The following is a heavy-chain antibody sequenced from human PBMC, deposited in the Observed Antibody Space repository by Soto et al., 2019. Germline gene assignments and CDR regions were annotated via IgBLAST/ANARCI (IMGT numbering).Heavy chain of an antibody. Sequence: QVQLVQSGAEVKPPGSSVKDSCKASGGTSSSYTISWVRQAPGQGLEWMGGIVPIFGMKNYAQKFQDRLTITADTSTSTAYMELSSLRSEDTALYYCSTRGGQEQPFVDYWGQGTLVTVSS. CDR3: STRGGQEQPFVDY. CDR2: IVPIFGMK. V-gene: IGHV1-69*17. D-gene: IGHD6-13*01. CDR1: GGTSSSYT. J-gene: IGHJ4*02.